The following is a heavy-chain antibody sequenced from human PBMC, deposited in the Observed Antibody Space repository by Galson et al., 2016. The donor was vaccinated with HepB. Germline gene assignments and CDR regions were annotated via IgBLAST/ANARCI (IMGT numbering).Heavy chain of an antibody. D-gene: IGHD1-26*01. CDR2: IKGGGGYT. CDR3: AKSMYSYGNDAFDV. J-gene: IGHJ3*01. CDR1: GFIFGNYA. Sequence: SLRLSCAASGFIFGNYAMSWVRQAPGKGLEWLSYIKGGGGYTFYAESVKGRFTISRDNSKNTLFLHMNSLRAEDTAVYYCAKSMYSYGNDAFDVWGQGTMVIVSS. V-gene: IGHV3-23*01.